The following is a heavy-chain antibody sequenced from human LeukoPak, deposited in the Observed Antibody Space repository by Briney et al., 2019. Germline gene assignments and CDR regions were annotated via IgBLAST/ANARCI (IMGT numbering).Heavy chain of an antibody. V-gene: IGHV3-30-3*01. CDR2: ISYDGSNK. D-gene: IGHD5-24*01. CDR3: ARDHGLLFDY. Sequence: PGGSVRLSCAASGFKFSDYYMSWIRQAPGKGLEWVAVISYDGSNKYYADSVKGRFTISRDNSKNTLYLQMNSLRAEDTAVYYCARDHGLLFDYWGQGTLVTVSS. CDR1: GFKFSDYY. J-gene: IGHJ4*02.